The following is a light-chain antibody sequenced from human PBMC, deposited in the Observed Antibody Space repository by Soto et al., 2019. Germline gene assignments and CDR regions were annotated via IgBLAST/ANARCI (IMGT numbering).Light chain of an antibody. J-gene: IGKJ5*01. CDR1: QSVSSN. CDR2: GAS. Sequence: EIVMTQSPATLSVSPGGRATPCCRASQSVSSNLAWYQQKPAQAPRLLIYGASTRATGIPARFSGSGSGTEFTLTISSLQSEDFAVYYCQQYNNWPPITLGQGTRLEIK. CDR3: QQYNNWPPIT. V-gene: IGKV3-15*01.